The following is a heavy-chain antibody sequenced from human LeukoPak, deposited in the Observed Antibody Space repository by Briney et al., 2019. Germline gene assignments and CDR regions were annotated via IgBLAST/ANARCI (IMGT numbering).Heavy chain of an antibody. V-gene: IGHV4-38-2*02. Sequence: SETLSLTCTVSGYSISSGYYWGWIRQPPGKGLEWIGSMYDGGSNYYNPSLKSRVTISVDTSKNQFSLRLNSVTAADTAVYYCASSNGDYLDYWGRGTLVTVSS. J-gene: IGHJ4*02. D-gene: IGHD4-17*01. CDR2: MYDGGSN. CDR1: GYSISSGYY. CDR3: ASSNGDYLDY.